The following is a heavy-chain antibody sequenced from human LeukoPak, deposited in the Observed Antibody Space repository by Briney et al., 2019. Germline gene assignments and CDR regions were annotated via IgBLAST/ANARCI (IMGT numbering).Heavy chain of an antibody. D-gene: IGHD5-24*01. J-gene: IGHJ4*02. CDR1: GFTFSSYG. V-gene: IGHV3-21*01. CDR2: ISSSSSYI. CDR3: ARDPDGYIALFDY. Sequence: PGGTLRLSCAASGFTFSSYGMSWVRQAPGKGLEWVSSISSSSSYIYYADSVKGRFTISRDNAKNSLYLQMNSLRAEDTAVYYCARDPDGYIALFDYWGQGTLVTVSS.